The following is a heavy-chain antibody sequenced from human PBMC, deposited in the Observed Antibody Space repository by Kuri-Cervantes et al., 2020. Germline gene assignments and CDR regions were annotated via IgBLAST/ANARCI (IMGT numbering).Heavy chain of an antibody. V-gene: IGHV3-21*01. CDR3: ARERGGRSSGYYYYYGMDV. CDR1: GFTFSSYS. CDR2: ISGTSGYI. J-gene: IGHJ6*02. D-gene: IGHD3-22*01. Sequence: GESLKISCAASGFTFSSYSMNWVRQAPGKGLEWVSSISGTSGYIYYADSVKGRFTISRDNANNSLYLQMNSLRAEDTAVYYCARERGGRSSGYYYYYGMDVWGQGTTVTVSS.